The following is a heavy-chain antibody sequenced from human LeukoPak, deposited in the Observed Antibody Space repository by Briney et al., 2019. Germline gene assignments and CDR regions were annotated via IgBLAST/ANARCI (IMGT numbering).Heavy chain of an antibody. V-gene: IGHV4-34*01. CDR2: INHSGST. Sequence: PSETLSLTCAVYGGSFSGYYWSWIRQPPGKGLEWIGEINHSGSTNYNPSLKSRVTISVDTSKNQFSLKLSSVTAADTAVYYCARAGVAAYWYFDLWGRGTLVTVSS. CDR3: ARAGVAAYWYFDL. CDR1: GGSFSGYY. J-gene: IGHJ2*01. D-gene: IGHD3-3*01.